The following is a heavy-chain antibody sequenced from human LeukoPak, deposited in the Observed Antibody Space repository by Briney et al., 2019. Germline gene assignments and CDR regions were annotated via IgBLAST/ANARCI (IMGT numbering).Heavy chain of an antibody. CDR3: ARDADYGGSPDAFDV. CDR1: GFTVSSNH. D-gene: IGHD4-23*01. CDR2: IYSGGTT. Sequence: GGSLRLSCAASGFTVSSNHMSWVRQAPGKGLKWVSIIYSGGTTYYADSVKGRFTISRDNSKNTLYLQMNTLSAEDTAVYYCARDADYGGSPDAFDVWGRGTIVTVSS. V-gene: IGHV3-53*01. J-gene: IGHJ3*01.